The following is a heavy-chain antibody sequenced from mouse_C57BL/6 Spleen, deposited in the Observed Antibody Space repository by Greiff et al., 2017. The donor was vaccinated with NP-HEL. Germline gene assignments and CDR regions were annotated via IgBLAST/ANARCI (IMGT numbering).Heavy chain of an antibody. D-gene: IGHD1-1*01. J-gene: IGHJ4*01. CDR3: ARDAPLYGSSLYAMDY. CDR2: INYDGSST. Sequence: EVHLVESEGGLVQPGSSMKLSCTASGFTFSDYYVAWVRQVPEKGLEWVANINYDGSSTYYLDSLKSRFIISRDNAKNILYLQMSSLKSEDTATYYCARDAPLYGSSLYAMDYWGQGTSVTVSS. V-gene: IGHV5-16*01. CDR1: GFTFSDYY.